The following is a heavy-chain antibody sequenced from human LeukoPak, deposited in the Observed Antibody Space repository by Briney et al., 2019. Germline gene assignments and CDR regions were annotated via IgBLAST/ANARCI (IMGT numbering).Heavy chain of an antibody. CDR1: GYTFTSYG. Sequence: ASVKVSFKASGYTFTSYGISWVRQAPGQGLEWMGWISAYNGNTNYAQKLQGRVTMTTDTSTSTAYMELRSLRSDDTAVYYCARDSADIVVVPAAIVMWGQGTLVTVSS. D-gene: IGHD2-2*01. CDR2: ISAYNGNT. V-gene: IGHV1-18*01. J-gene: IGHJ4*02. CDR3: ARDSADIVVVPAAIVM.